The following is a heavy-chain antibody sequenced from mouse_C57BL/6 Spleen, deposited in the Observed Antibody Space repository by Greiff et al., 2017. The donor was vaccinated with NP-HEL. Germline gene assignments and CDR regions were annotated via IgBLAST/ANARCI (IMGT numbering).Heavy chain of an antibody. D-gene: IGHD2-5*01. V-gene: IGHV1-63*01. CDR2: IYPGGGYT. CDR3: AREAYYSNYHDFDD. Sequence: QVQLQQSGAELVRPGTSVKMSCKASGYTFTNYWIGWAKQRPGHGLEWIGDIYPGGGYTNYNEKFKGKATLTADKSSSTAYMQFSSLTSEDSAIDYCAREAYYSNYHDFDDWGQGTTLTVSS. CDR1: GYTFTNYW. J-gene: IGHJ2*01.